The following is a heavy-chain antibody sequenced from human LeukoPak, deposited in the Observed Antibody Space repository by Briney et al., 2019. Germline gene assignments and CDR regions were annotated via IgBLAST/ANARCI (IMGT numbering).Heavy chain of an antibody. CDR3: ARVLRFLEWANWFDP. Sequence: SETLSLTCTVSGGSISSYYWSWIRQPPGKGLEWIGYIYYSGSTNYNPSLKSRVTISVDTSKNQFSLKLSSVTAADTAVYYCARVLRFLEWANWFDPWGQGTLATVSS. J-gene: IGHJ5*02. CDR2: IYYSGST. D-gene: IGHD3-3*01. V-gene: IGHV4-59*01. CDR1: GGSISSYY.